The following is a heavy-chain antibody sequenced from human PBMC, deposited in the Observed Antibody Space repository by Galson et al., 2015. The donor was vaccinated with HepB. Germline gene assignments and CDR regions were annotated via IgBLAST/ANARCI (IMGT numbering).Heavy chain of an antibody. CDR3: ARSVAGDTVTKGSYFDY. J-gene: IGHJ4*02. CDR1: GGSFSGYY. Sequence: TLSLTCAVYGGSFSGYYWSWIRQPPGKGLEWIGEINHSGSTNYNPSLKSRVTISVDTSKNQFSLKLSSVTAADTAVYYCARSVAGDTVTKGSYFDYWGQGTLVTVSS. D-gene: IGHD4-17*01. V-gene: IGHV4-34*01. CDR2: INHSGST.